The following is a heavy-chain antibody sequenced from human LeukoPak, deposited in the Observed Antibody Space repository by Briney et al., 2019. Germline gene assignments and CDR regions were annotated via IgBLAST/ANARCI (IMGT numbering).Heavy chain of an antibody. V-gene: IGHV4-30-4*01. Sequence: SETLSLTCNVSGGSISSGDYYWIWIRQPPGKGLEWIGEINHSGSTNYNPSLKSRVTISVDTSKNQFSLKLSSVTAADTAVYYCARTDDIVVVPAATPVAFDIWGQGTMVTVSS. CDR3: ARTDDIVVVPAATPVAFDI. D-gene: IGHD2-2*01. CDR2: INHSGST. J-gene: IGHJ3*02. CDR1: GGSISSGDYY.